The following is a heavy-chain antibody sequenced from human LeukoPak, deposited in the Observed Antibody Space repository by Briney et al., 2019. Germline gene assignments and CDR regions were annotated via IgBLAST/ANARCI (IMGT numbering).Heavy chain of an antibody. CDR1: GGSISSGSYY. D-gene: IGHD3-3*01. Sequence: KTSETLSLTCTVSGGSISSGSYYWSWIRQPAGKGLEWIGRIYTSGSTNYNPSLKSRVTISVDTSKNQFSLKLSSVTAADTAVYYCARTPYDFWSGSRFDYWGQGTLVTVSS. V-gene: IGHV4-61*02. CDR3: ARTPYDFWSGSRFDY. J-gene: IGHJ4*02. CDR2: IYTSGST.